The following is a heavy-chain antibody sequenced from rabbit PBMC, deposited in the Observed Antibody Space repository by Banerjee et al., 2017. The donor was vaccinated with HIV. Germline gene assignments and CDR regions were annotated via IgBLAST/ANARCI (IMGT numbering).Heavy chain of an antibody. J-gene: IGHJ4*01. Sequence: QQQLEESGGGLVQPEGSLTLSCKASGIDLSSCGISWVRQAPGKGLEWIACINTSSGNTVYASWAKGRFTISKTSSTTVTLQMTSLTAADTATYFCARDLAGVIGWNFSLWGQGTLVTVS. V-gene: IGHV1S45*01. CDR3: ARDLAGVIGWNFSL. D-gene: IGHD4-1*01. CDR2: INTSSGNT. CDR1: GIDLSSCG.